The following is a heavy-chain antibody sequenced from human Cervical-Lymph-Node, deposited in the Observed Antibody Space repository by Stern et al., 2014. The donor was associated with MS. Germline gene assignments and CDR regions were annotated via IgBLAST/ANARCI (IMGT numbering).Heavy chain of an antibody. Sequence: QVQLQESGPGLVKPSETLSLTCTVSGGSISSYYWSWIRQPPGKGLEWIGYIYYSGSTNYNPSLKSRVTISVDTSKNQFSLKLSSVTAADTAVYYCARATAIHFDYWGQGTLVTVSS. CDR2: IYYSGST. CDR1: GGSISSYY. CDR3: ARATAIHFDY. V-gene: IGHV4-59*01. J-gene: IGHJ4*02. D-gene: IGHD2-2*02.